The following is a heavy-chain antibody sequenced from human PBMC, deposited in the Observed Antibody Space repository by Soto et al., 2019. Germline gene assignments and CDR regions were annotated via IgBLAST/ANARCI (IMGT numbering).Heavy chain of an antibody. CDR3: ARALRPERLGIAVAGTGGY. CDR1: GYTFTGYY. J-gene: IGHJ4*02. D-gene: IGHD6-19*01. V-gene: IGHV1-2*02. Sequence: ASVKVSCKASGYTFTGYYMHWVRQAPGQGLEWMGWINPNSGGTNYAQKFQGRVTMTRDTSISTAYMELSRLRSDDTAVYYCARALRPERLGIAVAGTGGYWGQGTLVTVSS. CDR2: INPNSGGT.